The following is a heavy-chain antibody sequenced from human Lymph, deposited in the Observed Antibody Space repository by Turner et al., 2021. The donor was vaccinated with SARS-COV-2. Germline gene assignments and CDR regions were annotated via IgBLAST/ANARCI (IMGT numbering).Heavy chain of an antibody. CDR1: GFTFSSYA. D-gene: IGHD1-26*01. V-gene: IGHV3-30*04. CDR2: ISYDGSNK. Sequence: QVQLVEAGGGVVQPGRSLRLSWAASGFTFSSYAMHWVRQAPGKGLEWVAVISYDGSNKYYTASVKGRFTISRDNSKNTLYLQMHSLRAEDTAVFYCGRSYSGSYSAYFDYWGQGTLVTVSS. J-gene: IGHJ4*02. CDR3: GRSYSGSYSAYFDY.